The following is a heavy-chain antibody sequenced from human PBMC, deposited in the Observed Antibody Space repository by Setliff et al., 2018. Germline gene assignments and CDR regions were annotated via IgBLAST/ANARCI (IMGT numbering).Heavy chain of an antibody. CDR2: ISAYNGNT. V-gene: IGHV1-18*01. J-gene: IGHJ4*02. D-gene: IGHD6-19*01. CDR3: ARRGGWYFSFDY. Sequence: ASVKVSCKASGYTFTSYAMHWVRQAPGQRLEWMGWISAYNGNTNYAQKFQGRVTMSTDTSTTMAYMELRGLRSDDTAVYYCARRGGWYFSFDYWGQGTLVTVSS. CDR1: GYTFTSYA.